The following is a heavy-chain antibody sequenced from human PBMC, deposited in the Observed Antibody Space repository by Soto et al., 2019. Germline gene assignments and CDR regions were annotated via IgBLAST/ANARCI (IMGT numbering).Heavy chain of an antibody. Sequence: QVQLVQSGAEVKKPGASLKVSCKASGYTFSNFGVSWVRQAPGQGLEWIGWINPDNGDTNYGQKFQGRATMTTDTSTTTAYMEVGGLRSDDTAVYYCARGVRVSAYLDYYMDVWGEGTTVTVSS. CDR3: ARGVRVSAYLDYYMDV. V-gene: IGHV1-18*01. CDR1: GYTFSNFG. J-gene: IGHJ6*03. CDR2: INPDNGDT. D-gene: IGHD3-10*02.